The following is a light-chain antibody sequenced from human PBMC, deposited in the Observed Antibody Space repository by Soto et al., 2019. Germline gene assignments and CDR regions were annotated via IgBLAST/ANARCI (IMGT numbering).Light chain of an antibody. CDR3: QQYNTNLYT. CDR2: KAS. Sequence: DIQMTQSPSTLSASVRDRVTITCRASQSIDTWLAWYQQKPGKAPNLLIYKASALESGVPSRFSGSGSGTEFTLTISSLQRDDFATYYCQQYNTNLYTFGQGTKVEIK. J-gene: IGKJ2*01. V-gene: IGKV1-5*03. CDR1: QSIDTW.